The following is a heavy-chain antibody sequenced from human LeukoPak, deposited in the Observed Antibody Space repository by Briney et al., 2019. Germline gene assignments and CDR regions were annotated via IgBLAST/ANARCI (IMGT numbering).Heavy chain of an antibody. V-gene: IGHV3-23*01. CDR2: ISGSGGST. J-gene: IGHJ5*02. CDR1: GFTFSSYA. D-gene: IGHD3-3*01. Sequence: GGSLRLSCAASGFTFSSYAMSWVRQAPGKGLEWVSAISGSGGSTYYADSVKGRFTISRDNSKKTLYLQMNSLRAEDTAVYYCAMSPYYDFWSGYSNWFDPWGQGTLVTVSS. CDR3: AMSPYYDFWSGYSNWFDP.